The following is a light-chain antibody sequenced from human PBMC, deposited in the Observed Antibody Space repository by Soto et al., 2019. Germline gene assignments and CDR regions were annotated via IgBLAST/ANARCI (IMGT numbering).Light chain of an antibody. V-gene: IGLV2-14*01. CDR2: DVS. CDR1: SSDVGGYNY. Sequence: QSLLTQPASVSGCPGQSITISCTGTSSDVGGYNYVSWYQQHPGKAPKLMIYDVSNRPSGVSNRFSGSKSGNTASLTISGLQAEDEADYYCSSYTSSSTLSYVFGTGTKVPVL. J-gene: IGLJ1*01. CDR3: SSYTSSSTLSYV.